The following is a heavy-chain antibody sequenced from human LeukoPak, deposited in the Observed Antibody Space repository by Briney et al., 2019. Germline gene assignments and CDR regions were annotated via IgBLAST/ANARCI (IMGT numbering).Heavy chain of an antibody. D-gene: IGHD5-12*01. Sequence: GASVKVSCKASGYTFTSYGISWVRQAPGQGLEWMGWISAYNGNTNYAQKLQGRVTMTTDTSTSTAYMELRSLRSDDTAVYYCASVSWNSGYDYLIGLDWGQGTLVTVSS. V-gene: IGHV1-18*01. CDR1: GYTFTSYG. CDR3: ASVSWNSGYDYLIGLD. CDR2: ISAYNGNT. J-gene: IGHJ4*02.